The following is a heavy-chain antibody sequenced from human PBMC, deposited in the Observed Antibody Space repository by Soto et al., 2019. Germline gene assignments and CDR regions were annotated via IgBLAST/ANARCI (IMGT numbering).Heavy chain of an antibody. J-gene: IGHJ4*02. CDR3: ATYRGALHFDS. Sequence: TSETLSLTCSVSGRSMSSNYWSWIRQSPDKGLEWLGYVFYGGTDYNPSLEGRLTMSVETSKSQFSLRLNSVTAADTAVYYCATYRGALHFDSWGQGILVTVSS. D-gene: IGHD4-4*01. V-gene: IGHV4-59*01. CDR2: VFYGGT. CDR1: GRSMSSNY.